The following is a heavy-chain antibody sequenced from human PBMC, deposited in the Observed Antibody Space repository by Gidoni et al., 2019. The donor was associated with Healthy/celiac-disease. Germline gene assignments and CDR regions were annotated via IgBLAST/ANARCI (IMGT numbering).Heavy chain of an antibody. CDR2: SSGSGGST. D-gene: IGHD6-13*01. J-gene: IGHJ4*02. Sequence: EVPLLESGGGLVQPGGSLRLPCAASGFTFSSYALSWVRQAPGKGLEWVAASSGSGGSTYYAESVKGRFTIARDNSKNTLYLQMNSLRAEDTAVYYCAKDQSSSSWYLMLTINYFDYWGQGTLVTVSS. CDR1: GFTFSSYA. V-gene: IGHV3-23*01. CDR3: AKDQSSSSWYLMLTINYFDY.